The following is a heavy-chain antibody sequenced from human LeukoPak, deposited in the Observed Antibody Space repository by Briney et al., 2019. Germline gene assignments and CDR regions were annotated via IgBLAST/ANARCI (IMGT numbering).Heavy chain of an antibody. D-gene: IGHD2-2*01. Sequence: GASVKVSCKASGGTFRSYAFTWVRQAPGQGLEWMGWISAYNGNTNYAQKFQGRVTMTTDTSTSTAYMELRSLRSDDTAVYYCARDRSIVVVPAATYYYYYGMDVWGQGTTVTVSS. CDR1: GGTFRSYA. V-gene: IGHV1-18*01. CDR3: ARDRSIVVVPAATYYYYYGMDV. J-gene: IGHJ6*02. CDR2: ISAYNGNT.